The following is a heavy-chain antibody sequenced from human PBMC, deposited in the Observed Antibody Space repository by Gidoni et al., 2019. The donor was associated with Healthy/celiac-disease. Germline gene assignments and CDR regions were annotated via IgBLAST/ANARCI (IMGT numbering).Heavy chain of an antibody. J-gene: IGHJ3*02. CDR1: GGTFSSYA. CDR2: ITPSFGTA. CDR3: ARGGGGGAPKWEPRDAFDI. D-gene: IGHD1-26*01. V-gene: IGHV1-69*01. Sequence: QVQLVQSGAEVKKPGSSVKVSCTASGGTFSSYAISWVRQAPGRGLEGGGGITPSFGTANYAQKFQGRVTITADESTSTAYMELSSRVSEDTAVYYCARGGGGGAPKWEPRDAFDIWGQGTMVTVSS.